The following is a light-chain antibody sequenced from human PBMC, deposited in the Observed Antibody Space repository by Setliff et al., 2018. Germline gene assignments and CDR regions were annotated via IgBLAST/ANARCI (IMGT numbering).Light chain of an antibody. CDR2: EVS. CDR3: SSYAGSNNYV. V-gene: IGLV2-8*01. J-gene: IGLJ1*01. Sequence: LTQPPSASGSPGQSVTISCTGTSSDVGGYNYVSWYQQHPGKAPKLMIYEVSKRPSGVPDRFSGSKSGNTASLTVSGLQAEDEADYYCSSYAGSNNYVFGTGTKGTVL. CDR1: SSDVGGYNY.